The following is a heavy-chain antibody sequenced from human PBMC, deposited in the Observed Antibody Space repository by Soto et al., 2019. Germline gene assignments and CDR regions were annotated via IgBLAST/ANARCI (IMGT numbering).Heavy chain of an antibody. CDR2: ASASGSGT. CDR3: AKGRPGVAAAPDY. V-gene: IGHV3-23*01. D-gene: IGHD2-21*01. CDR1: GFAFNSYG. J-gene: IGHJ4*02. Sequence: GGSLRLSCEAAGFAFNSYGINWVRQAPGKGLEWVSSASASGSGTYYADSVKGRFTISRDNSKNTLFLHMTNLRAGDTALYFCAKGRPGVAAAPDYWGQGTLVTVSS.